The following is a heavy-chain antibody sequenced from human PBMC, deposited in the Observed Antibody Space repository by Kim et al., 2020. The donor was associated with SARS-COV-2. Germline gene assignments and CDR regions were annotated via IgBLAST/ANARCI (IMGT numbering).Heavy chain of an antibody. J-gene: IGHJ4*02. CDR1: GGSISSYY. CDR2: IYYSGST. CDR3: ARVRGEGKYYDFWSGYYTGISSDS. D-gene: IGHD3-3*01. Sequence: SETLSLTCTVSGGSISSYYWSWIRQPPGKGLEWIGYIYYSGSTNYNPSLKSRVTISVDTSKNQFSLKLSSVTAADTAVYYCARVRGEGKYYDFWSGYYTGISSDSRGQGTPVTVSP. V-gene: IGHV4-59*01.